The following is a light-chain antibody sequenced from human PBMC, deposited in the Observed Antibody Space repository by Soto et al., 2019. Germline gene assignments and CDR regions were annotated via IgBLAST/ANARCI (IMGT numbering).Light chain of an antibody. CDR3: QQYYTTPIT. V-gene: IGKV4-1*01. J-gene: IGKJ5*01. Sequence: EIVMTQSPDSLAVSLGERVTINCKSNQSVLYTSNNKNFLAWYQEKPGHPPKLLIYRASARESGVPDRFSGSGSGTDFTLTISSLQAEDVAVYYCQQYYTTPITFGQGIRLEI. CDR2: RAS. CDR1: QSVLYTSNNKNF.